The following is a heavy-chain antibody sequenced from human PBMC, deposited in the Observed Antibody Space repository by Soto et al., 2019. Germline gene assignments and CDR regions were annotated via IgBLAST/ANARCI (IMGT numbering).Heavy chain of an antibody. CDR2: ISAYNGNT. Sequence: ASVKVSCKASGYTFTSYGISWVRQAPGQGLEWMGWISAYNGNTNYAQKLQGRVTMTTDTSTSTAYMELRSLRSDDTAVYCCARVFGPLYCSSTSCYTPYYYYYGMDVWGQGTTVTVSS. D-gene: IGHD2-2*02. J-gene: IGHJ6*02. CDR1: GYTFTSYG. V-gene: IGHV1-18*01. CDR3: ARVFGPLYCSSTSCYTPYYYYYGMDV.